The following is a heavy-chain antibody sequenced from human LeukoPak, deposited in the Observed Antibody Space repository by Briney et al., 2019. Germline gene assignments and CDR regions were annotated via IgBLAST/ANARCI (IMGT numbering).Heavy chain of an antibody. Sequence: GASVKVSCTASGYTFTSYAMHWVRQAPGQRLEWMGWINAGNGNTKYSQKFQDRVTITRDTSASTAYMELSSLRSEDTAVYYCARDSHYYESSGYNQGDFDYWGQGTLVTVSS. V-gene: IGHV1-3*01. D-gene: IGHD3-22*01. CDR2: INAGNGNT. CDR1: GYTFTSYA. CDR3: ARDSHYYESSGYNQGDFDY. J-gene: IGHJ4*02.